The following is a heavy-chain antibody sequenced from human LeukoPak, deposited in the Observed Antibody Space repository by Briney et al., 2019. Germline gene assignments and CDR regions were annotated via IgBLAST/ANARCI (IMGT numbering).Heavy chain of an antibody. Sequence: GGALRHSCAPPLDALSVTPGRCGPQAPGERLAWVSFISSSGTTIYYADSVKGRFTISRDNAENSLYLQMNSLRAEDTAVYYCARDLGGGTGFDYWGQGSLVTVSS. V-gene: IGHV3-48*04. J-gene: IGHJ4*02. D-gene: IGHD3-16*01. CDR1: DALSVTPG. CDR3: ARDLGGGTGFDY. CDR2: ISSSGTTI.